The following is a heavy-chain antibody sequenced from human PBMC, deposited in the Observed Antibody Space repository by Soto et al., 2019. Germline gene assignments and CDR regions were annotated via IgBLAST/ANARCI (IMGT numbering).Heavy chain of an antibody. CDR2: ISGCGGST. J-gene: IGHJ4*02. Sequence: EVQLFESGGGLVQPGGSLRLSCAASGFTFSSYAMRWVRQAPGKGLEWVSAISGCGGSTYYADSVKGRFTISRDNSKNSQYPQNISLRAEGTEVNSFDKAGNADRIVGASLCHFDYWGQGTLVTVSS. CDR1: GFTFSSYA. D-gene: IGHD1-26*01. CDR3: DKAGNADRIVGASLCHFDY. V-gene: IGHV3-23*01.